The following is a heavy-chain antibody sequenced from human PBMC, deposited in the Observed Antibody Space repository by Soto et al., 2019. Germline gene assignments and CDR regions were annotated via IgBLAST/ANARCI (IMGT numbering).Heavy chain of an antibody. CDR3: ARDTQQDSNGYYLEWFDP. D-gene: IGHD3-22*01. J-gene: IGHJ5*02. V-gene: IGHV1-18*01. Sequence: ASVKVSCKASGYTFYRSGITWVRQAPGQGLEWMGWINPSNDNTNYAQKFRGRVTMTTDASTSTAHMELRSLKSDDTAVYYCARDTQQDSNGYYLEWFDPWGQGTLVTVS. CDR2: INPSNDNT. CDR1: GYTFYRSG.